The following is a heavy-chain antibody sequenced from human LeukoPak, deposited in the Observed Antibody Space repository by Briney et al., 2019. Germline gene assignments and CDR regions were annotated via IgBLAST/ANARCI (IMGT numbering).Heavy chain of an antibody. CDR1: GFSFRDYP. V-gene: IGHV3-23*01. CDR2: ISAGADVI. Sequence: GGSLRLSCEAAGFSFRDYPMGWVRRASGKRLEWVSGISAGADVIFYVDPVKGRFTISRDNSKNTLYLQMNSLRAEDSAEYYCAKSLRTTATGTGRAFDIWGQGTMVTVSA. CDR3: AKSLRTTATGTGRAFDI. J-gene: IGHJ3*02. D-gene: IGHD1-1*01.